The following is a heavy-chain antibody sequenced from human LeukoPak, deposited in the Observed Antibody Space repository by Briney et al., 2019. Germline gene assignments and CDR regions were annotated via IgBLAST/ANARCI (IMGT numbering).Heavy chain of an antibody. V-gene: IGHV3-9*01. D-gene: IGHD3-22*01. CDR1: GFTFDDYA. Sequence: GGSLRLSCAASGFTFDDYAMHWVRHAPGKGLEWVSGISWNSGSIGYADSVKGRFTISRDNAKNSLYLQMNSLRAEDTALYYCAKDIAVVITTSFDYWGQGTLVTVSS. CDR3: AKDIAVVITTSFDY. J-gene: IGHJ4*02. CDR2: ISWNSGSI.